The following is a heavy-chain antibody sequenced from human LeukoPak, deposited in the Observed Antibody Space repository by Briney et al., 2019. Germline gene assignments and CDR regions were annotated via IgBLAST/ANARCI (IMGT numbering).Heavy chain of an antibody. D-gene: IGHD5-24*01. J-gene: IGHJ4*02. CDR3: ARDPPAVAINTYG. V-gene: IGHV3-66*01. Sequence: GGSLRLSCAASGVTVSNNFMLWVPQAPGKGLEWVSLIYSGGDTHYADSVKGRFTISRDNSKNTLYLQMNNLRAEDTAVYYCARDPPAVAINTYGWGQGTLVTVSS. CDR1: GVTVSNNF. CDR2: IYSGGDT.